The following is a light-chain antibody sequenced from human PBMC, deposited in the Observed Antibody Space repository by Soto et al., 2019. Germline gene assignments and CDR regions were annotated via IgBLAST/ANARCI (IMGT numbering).Light chain of an antibody. CDR3: QTWGTGPWV. J-gene: IGLJ3*02. V-gene: IGLV4-69*01. CDR1: SGHISYA. Sequence: QLVLTQSPSASASLGASVKLTGTLSSGHISYAIAWHQQQPEKGPRYLMKLNSDGSHSKGDGIPDRFSGSSSGAERYLTISSLQSEDEADYYCQTWGTGPWVFGGGTKLTVL. CDR2: LNSDGSH.